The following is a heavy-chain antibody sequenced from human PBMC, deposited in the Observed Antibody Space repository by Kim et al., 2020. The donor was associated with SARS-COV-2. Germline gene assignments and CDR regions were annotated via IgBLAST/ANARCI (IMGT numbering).Heavy chain of an antibody. V-gene: IGHV3-23*01. D-gene: IGHD3-9*01. Sequence: GGSLRLSCAASGFTFSNLAMSWVRQAPGKGLEWVSAINGAGTNRYYADSVKGRFTLSRDNSKNTMYLQMNSLRAEDTALYYCARDHPMVSDVLTGYSGFVFWGQGTLVIVSS. CDR2: INGAGTNR. J-gene: IGHJ4*02. CDR1: GFTFSNLA. CDR3: ARDHPMVSDVLTGYSGFVF.